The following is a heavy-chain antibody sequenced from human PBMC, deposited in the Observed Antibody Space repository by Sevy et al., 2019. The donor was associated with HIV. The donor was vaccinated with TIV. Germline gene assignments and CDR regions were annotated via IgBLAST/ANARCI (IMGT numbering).Heavy chain of an antibody. V-gene: IGHV4-4*02. J-gene: IGHJ5*01. CDR1: GGSISSTNW. CDR2: IYHNGSP. Sequence: SETLSLTCAVSGGSISSTNWWSWVRQPPGKGLEWIGGIYHNGSPNYNPSLKSRVTISVDKSKSQFSLKLSPLTAADTAVYYCARDQVGSTSPNPWFDSWGQGILVTVSS. D-gene: IGHD3-10*01. CDR3: ARDQVGSTSPNPWFDS.